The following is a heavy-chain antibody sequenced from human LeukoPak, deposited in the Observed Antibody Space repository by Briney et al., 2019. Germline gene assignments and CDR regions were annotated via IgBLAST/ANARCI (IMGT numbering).Heavy chain of an antibody. Sequence: GGSLRLSCEASGFSLRDYAMIWVRQAPGKGLEWVSGSSGAGDVTQHADSVKGRFTISRDNYRNILYLEMNSLRADDTAVYYCAKDLGMHYNDSVHFSNPWGQGTLVTVSS. D-gene: IGHD3-22*01. V-gene: IGHV3-23*01. CDR2: SSGAGDVT. CDR1: GFSLRDYA. CDR3: AKDLGMHYNDSVHFSNP. J-gene: IGHJ5*02.